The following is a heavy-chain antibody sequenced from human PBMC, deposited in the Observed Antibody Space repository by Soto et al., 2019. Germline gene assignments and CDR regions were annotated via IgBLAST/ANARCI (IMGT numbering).Heavy chain of an antibody. Sequence: PGGSLRLSCAASGFTFSSYWMHWVRQAPGKGLVWVSRINSDGSSTGYADSVKGRFTTSRDNAKNTLYLQMNSLRAEDTAVYYCARDFTIIRFLEWLPTPSFDYWGQGTLVTVSS. J-gene: IGHJ4*02. CDR2: INSDGSST. D-gene: IGHD3-3*01. V-gene: IGHV3-74*01. CDR1: GFTFSSYW. CDR3: ARDFTIIRFLEWLPTPSFDY.